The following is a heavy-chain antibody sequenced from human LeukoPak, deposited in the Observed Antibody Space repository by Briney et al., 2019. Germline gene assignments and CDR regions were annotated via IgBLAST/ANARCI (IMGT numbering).Heavy chain of an antibody. J-gene: IGHJ4*02. CDR2: IWYDAINK. Sequence: GGSLRLSCAASGFSFSDYGMHWVRQAPGKGLEWVALIWYDAINKYYADSVKGRFTISRDNSRNTLYLQMNSLRAEDTAVYYCASGSYYYDSSGYYNDLDYWGQGTLVTVSS. CDR1: GFSFSDYG. D-gene: IGHD3-22*01. V-gene: IGHV3-33*03. CDR3: ASGSYYYDSSGYYNDLDY.